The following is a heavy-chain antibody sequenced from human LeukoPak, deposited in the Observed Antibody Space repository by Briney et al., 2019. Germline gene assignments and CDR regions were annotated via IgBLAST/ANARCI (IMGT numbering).Heavy chain of an antibody. CDR3: ARGGKNSDYDFWSGYAAATNWYFDL. CDR1: GGSISSHY. Sequence: SETLSLTRTVSGGSISSHYWSWIRQPPGKGLEWIGYIYYSGSTNYNPSLKSRVTISVDTSKNQFSLKLSPVTAADTAVYYCARGGKNSDYDFWSGYAAATNWYFDLWGRGTLVTVSS. J-gene: IGHJ2*01. CDR2: IYYSGST. V-gene: IGHV4-59*11. D-gene: IGHD3-3*01.